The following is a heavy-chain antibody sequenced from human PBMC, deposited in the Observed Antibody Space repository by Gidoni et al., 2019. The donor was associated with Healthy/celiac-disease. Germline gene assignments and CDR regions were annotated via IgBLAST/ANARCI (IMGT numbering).Heavy chain of an antibody. Sequence: EVQLVESGGGLVQPGGSLRLSCAASGFTFSSYWMHWVRQAPGKGLVWVSRINRDGSSTSYADSVKGRFTISRDNAKNTLYLQMNSLRAEDTAVYYCARATYYYGSGSPHAFDIWGQGTMVTVSS. D-gene: IGHD3-10*01. CDR2: INRDGSST. V-gene: IGHV3-74*01. J-gene: IGHJ3*02. CDR1: GFTFSSYW. CDR3: ARATYYYGSGSPHAFDI.